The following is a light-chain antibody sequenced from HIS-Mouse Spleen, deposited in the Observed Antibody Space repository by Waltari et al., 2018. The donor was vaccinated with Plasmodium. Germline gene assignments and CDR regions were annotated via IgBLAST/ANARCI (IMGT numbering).Light chain of an antibody. CDR1: QSVSSN. J-gene: IGKJ3*01. CDR2: VSS. V-gene: IGKV3-15*01. Sequence: EIVMTQSPATLSVSPGERATLSCRARQSVSSNLAWYQQEPVPAPRRLIYVSSTRATGIPARLSGSGSGTEFTLTISSLQSEDVAVYYCQQYNNWSFTFGPGTKVDIK. CDR3: QQYNNWSFT.